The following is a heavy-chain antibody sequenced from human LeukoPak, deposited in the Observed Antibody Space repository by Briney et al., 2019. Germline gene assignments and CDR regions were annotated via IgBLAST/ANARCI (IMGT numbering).Heavy chain of an antibody. Sequence: SETLSLTCTVSGGSISSYYWSWIRQPPGKGLEWIGYIYTSGSTNYNPSLKSRVTISVDTSKNQFSLKLSSVTAADTAVYYCARHYYDSSGSYYFHYWGQGTLVTVSS. CDR3: ARHYYDSSGSYYFHY. CDR1: GGSISSYY. D-gene: IGHD3-22*01. CDR2: IYTSGST. V-gene: IGHV4-4*09. J-gene: IGHJ4*02.